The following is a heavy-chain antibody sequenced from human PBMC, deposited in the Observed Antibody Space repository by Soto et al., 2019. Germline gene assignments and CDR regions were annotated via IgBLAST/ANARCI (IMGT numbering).Heavy chain of an antibody. J-gene: IGHJ4*02. Sequence: QVQLVQSGAEVKKPGASVKVSCKASGYTFTSYGISWVRQAPGQGLEWMGWISAYNGNTNYAQKLQGRVTMTTDTSMSTAYMELRSLRCGDTAVYYCAVDYGDYVGFFDLWGQGNLGTVS. CDR2: ISAYNGNT. V-gene: IGHV1-18*01. CDR3: AVDYGDYVGFFDL. D-gene: IGHD4-17*01. CDR1: GYTFTSYG.